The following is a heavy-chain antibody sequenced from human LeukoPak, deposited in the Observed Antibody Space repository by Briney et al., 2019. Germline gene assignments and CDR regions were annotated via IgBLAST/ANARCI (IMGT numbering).Heavy chain of an antibody. CDR2: IIPIFGTA. Sequence: GASVKVSCKASGGTFSSYAISWVRQAPGQGLEWMGGIIPIFGTANYAQKFQGRVTMTRDTSISTAYMELSRLRSDDTAVYYCARAPHYFDYWGQGTLVTVSS. CDR1: GGTFSSYA. CDR3: ARAPHYFDY. V-gene: IGHV1-69*05. J-gene: IGHJ4*02.